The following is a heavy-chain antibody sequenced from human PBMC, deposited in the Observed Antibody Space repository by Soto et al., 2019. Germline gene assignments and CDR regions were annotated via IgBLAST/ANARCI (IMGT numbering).Heavy chain of an antibody. V-gene: IGHV3-11*03. J-gene: IGHJ6*02. Sequence: TGGSLRLSCAASGFTFSDYYMSWIRQAPGKGLEWVSYISSSSSYTNYADSVKGRFTISRDNAKNSLYLQMNSLRAEDTAVYYCARRILTMVRGVPLDYYYGMDVWGQGTTVTVSS. CDR1: GFTFSDYY. CDR3: ARRILTMVRGVPLDYYYGMDV. CDR2: ISSSSSYT. D-gene: IGHD3-10*01.